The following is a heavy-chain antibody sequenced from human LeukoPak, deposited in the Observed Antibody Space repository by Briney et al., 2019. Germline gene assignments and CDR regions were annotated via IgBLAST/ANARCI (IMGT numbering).Heavy chain of an antibody. Sequence: PGGSLRLSCAASGFTFDDYATHWVRQAPGKGLEWVSLISGDGGSTYYADSVKGRFTISRDNSKNSLYLQMNSLRTEDTALYYCAKDIHERGYTDCWGQGTPVTVPS. V-gene: IGHV3-43*02. J-gene: IGHJ4*02. CDR2: ISGDGGST. CDR3: AKDIHERGYTDC. D-gene: IGHD5-12*01. CDR1: GFTFDDYA.